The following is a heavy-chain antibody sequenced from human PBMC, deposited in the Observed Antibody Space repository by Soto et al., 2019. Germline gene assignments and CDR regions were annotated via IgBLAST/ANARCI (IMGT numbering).Heavy chain of an antibody. CDR3: AKAGRGLQILLWFGDSWFDP. D-gene: IGHD3-10*01. V-gene: IGHV3-23*01. Sequence: EVQLLESGGGLVQPGGSLRLSCAASGFTFSSYAMSWVRQAPGKGLEWVSAISGSGGSTYYADSVKGRFTISRDNSKNTLYLQMNSLRADDTAVYYCAKAGRGLQILLWFGDSWFDPWGQGTLVTVSS. CDR2: ISGSGGST. CDR1: GFTFSSYA. J-gene: IGHJ5*02.